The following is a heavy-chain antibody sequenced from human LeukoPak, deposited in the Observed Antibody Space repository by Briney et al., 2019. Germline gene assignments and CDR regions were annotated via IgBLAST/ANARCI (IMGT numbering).Heavy chain of an antibody. CDR1: GFTFSSYS. J-gene: IGHJ3*02. CDR3: ARALGAFDI. Sequence: GGSLRLSCAASGFTFSSYSMNWVRQAPGKGLEWVSYISSSSSTIYYADSVKGRFTISRDNSKNTLYLQMNSLRAEDTAVYYCARALGAFDIWGQGTMVTVSS. V-gene: IGHV3-48*01. CDR2: ISSSSSTI.